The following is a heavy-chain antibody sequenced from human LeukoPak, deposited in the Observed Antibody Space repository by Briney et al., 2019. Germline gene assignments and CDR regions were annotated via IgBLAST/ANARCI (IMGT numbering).Heavy chain of an antibody. V-gene: IGHV3-7*01. Sequence: QAGGSLRLSCAASGFTFSSYWMSWVRQAPGKGLEWVANIKQDGSEKYYVDSVKGRFTISRDNAKNSLYLQMNSLRAEDTAVYYCARDLIVVVAVWNWFGPWGQGTLVTVSS. CDR3: ARDLIVVVAVWNWFGP. CDR2: IKQDGSEK. CDR1: GFTFSSYW. D-gene: IGHD2-15*01. J-gene: IGHJ5*02.